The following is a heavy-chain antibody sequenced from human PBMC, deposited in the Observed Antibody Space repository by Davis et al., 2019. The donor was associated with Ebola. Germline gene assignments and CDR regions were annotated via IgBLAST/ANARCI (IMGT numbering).Heavy chain of an antibody. CDR1: GFTFSSYG. D-gene: IGHD1-26*01. Sequence: GESLKISCAASGFTFSSYGMHWVRQAPGKGLEWVAVISYDGSNKYYADSVKGRFTISRDNSKNTLYLQMNSLRAEDTAVYYCARAPTPYSGSYYMDVWGKGTTVTVSS. CDR2: ISYDGSNK. J-gene: IGHJ6*03. CDR3: ARAPTPYSGSYYMDV. V-gene: IGHV3-30*03.